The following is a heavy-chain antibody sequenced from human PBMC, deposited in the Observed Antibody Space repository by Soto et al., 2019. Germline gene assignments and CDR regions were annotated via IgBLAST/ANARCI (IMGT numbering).Heavy chain of an antibody. D-gene: IGHD3-22*01. J-gene: IGHJ3*02. CDR3: AKDGPYDTTIGAFEI. V-gene: IGHV3-30*18. Sequence: GGSLRLSCAASGFTFSDYAMHWVRQAPGKGLEWVAVISYDGSNKYYADSVKGRFTISRDNSKNTLYLQMNSLRAEDTAVYYCAKDGPYDTTIGAFEIWGQGTMVTVSS. CDR2: ISYDGSNK. CDR1: GFTFSDYA.